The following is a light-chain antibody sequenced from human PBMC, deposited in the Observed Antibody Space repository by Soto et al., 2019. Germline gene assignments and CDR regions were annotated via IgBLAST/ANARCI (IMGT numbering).Light chain of an antibody. V-gene: IGKV3-11*01. Sequence: EIVLTQFPATLSLSPGEEATLSCRASQSFGTSLAWYQQRPAQAPRLLIYDTFTVAAGVPARFSGSGSGADFTLSISGLVPEDFAVYYCQQGGSFGGGTKVEIK. J-gene: IGKJ4*01. CDR3: QQGGS. CDR1: QSFGTS. CDR2: DTF.